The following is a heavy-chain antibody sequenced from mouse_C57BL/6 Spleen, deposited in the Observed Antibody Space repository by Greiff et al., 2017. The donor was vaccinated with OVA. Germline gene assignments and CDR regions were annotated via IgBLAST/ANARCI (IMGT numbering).Heavy chain of an antibody. V-gene: IGHV5-17*01. Sequence: DVMLVESGGGLVKPGGSLKLSCAASGFTFSDYGMHWVRQAPEKGLEWVAYISSGSSTIYYADTVKGRFTISRDNAKNTLFLQMTSLRSEDTAMYYCALRRWFAYWGQGTLVTVSA. CDR3: ALRRWFAY. CDR1: GFTFSDYG. CDR2: ISSGSSTI. D-gene: IGHD2-12*01. J-gene: IGHJ3*01.